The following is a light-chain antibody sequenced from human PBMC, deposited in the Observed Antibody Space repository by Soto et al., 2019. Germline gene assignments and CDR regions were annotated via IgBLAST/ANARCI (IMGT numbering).Light chain of an antibody. Sequence: QSVLTQPASVSGSPGQSITISCTGTSSDVGRYNFVSWYQQHPGKAPKLMIYDVSTRPSGVSNRFSASKSGNTASLTISGLQAEDEADYYCSSYSGGSTLVVFGGGTKLTVL. CDR2: DVS. CDR1: SSDVGRYNF. V-gene: IGLV2-14*03. CDR3: SSYSGGSTLVV. J-gene: IGLJ2*01.